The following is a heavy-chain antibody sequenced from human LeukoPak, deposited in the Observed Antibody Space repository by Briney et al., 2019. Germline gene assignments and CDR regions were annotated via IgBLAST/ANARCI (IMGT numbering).Heavy chain of an antibody. D-gene: IGHD6-19*01. CDR1: GGSISSYY. CDR3: ARHGGSSGWYHYFDY. Sequence: SETLSLTRTVSGGSISSYYWSWIRQPPGKGLEWIGYIYYSGSTNYNPSLKSRVTISVDTSKNQFSLKLSSVTAADTAVYYCARHGGSSGWYHYFDYWGQGTLVTVSS. V-gene: IGHV4-59*08. J-gene: IGHJ4*02. CDR2: IYYSGST.